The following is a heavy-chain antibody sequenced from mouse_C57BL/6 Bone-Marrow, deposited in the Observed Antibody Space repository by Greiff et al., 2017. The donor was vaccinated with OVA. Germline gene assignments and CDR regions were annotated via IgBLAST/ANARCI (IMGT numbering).Heavy chain of an antibody. Sequence: VQLQQPGAELVRPGSSVKLSCKASGYTFTSYWMHWVKQRPIQGLEWIGNIDPSDSETHYNQKFKDKATLTVDKSSSTAYMQLSSLTSEDSAVYYCARWNSSGYVIYYAMDYWGQGTSVTVSS. CDR3: ARWNSSGYVIYYAMDY. V-gene: IGHV1-52*01. D-gene: IGHD3-2*02. CDR2: IDPSDSET. CDR1: GYTFTSYW. J-gene: IGHJ4*01.